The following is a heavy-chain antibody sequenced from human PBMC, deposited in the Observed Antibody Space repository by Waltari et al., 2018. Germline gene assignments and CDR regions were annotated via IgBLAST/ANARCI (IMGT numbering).Heavy chain of an antibody. CDR3: AREPLTGSSQRDY. CDR2: IYTSGST. Sequence: QVQLQESGPGLVKPSQTLSLTCTVSGGSISSGSYYWSWIRQPAGKGLEWIGRIYTSGSTTYPTSLKILVTISVDTSKNQFSLKLSSVTAADTAVYYCAREPLTGSSQRDYWGQGTLVTVSS. CDR1: GGSISSGSYY. D-gene: IGHD6-13*01. V-gene: IGHV4-61*02. J-gene: IGHJ4*02.